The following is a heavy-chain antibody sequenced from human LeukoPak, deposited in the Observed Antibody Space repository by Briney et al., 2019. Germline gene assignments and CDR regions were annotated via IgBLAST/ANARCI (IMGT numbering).Heavy chain of an antibody. Sequence: GESLKISCQGSGYRFTNYWIGWVRQMPGKALEGMGIIYPGDSDTKYSPSFQGQVTFSADESISTAYLQWSSLKASDTAMYYCARRTAWWDGYSKFSFDYWGQGTLVSVSS. J-gene: IGHJ4*02. V-gene: IGHV5-51*01. D-gene: IGHD5-24*01. CDR2: IYPGDSDT. CDR3: ARRTAWWDGYSKFSFDY. CDR1: GYRFTNYW.